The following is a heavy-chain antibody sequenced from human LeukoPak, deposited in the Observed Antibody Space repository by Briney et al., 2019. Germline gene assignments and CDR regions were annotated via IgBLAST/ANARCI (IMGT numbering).Heavy chain of an antibody. D-gene: IGHD3-9*01. J-gene: IGHJ4*02. CDR1: GFTFSSYS. CDR2: ISSSSSTI. CDR3: ARDPLRYFDWSTPDY. Sequence: GGSLRLSCAASGFTFSSYSMNWVRQAPGKGLEWTSYISSSSSTIYYADSVKGRFTISRDNAKKSLYLQMHSLRAEDTAVYYCARDPLRYFDWSTPDYWGQGTLVTVSS. V-gene: IGHV3-48*01.